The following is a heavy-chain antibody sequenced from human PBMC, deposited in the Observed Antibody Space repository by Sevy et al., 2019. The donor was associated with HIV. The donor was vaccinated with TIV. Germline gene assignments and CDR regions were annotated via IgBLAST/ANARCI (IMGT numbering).Heavy chain of an antibody. CDR3: AREGCTQPHDY. V-gene: IGHV3-23*01. CDR1: GFTFAKYS. D-gene: IGHD2-8*01. Sequence: GGPLSLSCAASGFTFAKYSMSWVRQAPGKGLEWVSTFSFGCGRINYADSVKGRFTISRDDSKNTLFLQMNSLRAEDTATYFCAREGCTQPHDYWGQGTLVTVSS. J-gene: IGHJ4*02. CDR2: FSFGCGRI.